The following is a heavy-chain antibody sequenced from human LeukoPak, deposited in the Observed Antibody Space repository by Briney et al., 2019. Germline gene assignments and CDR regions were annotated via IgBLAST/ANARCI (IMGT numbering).Heavy chain of an antibody. Sequence: MSSETLSLTCTVSGGSISSYYWSWIRQPPGKGLEWIGYIYYSGSTYYNPSLKSRVTISVDTSKNQFSLTLSSVTAADTAVYYCARDSGTTGEVKFDPWGQGTLVTVSS. J-gene: IGHJ5*02. CDR1: GGSISSYY. CDR3: ARDSGTTGEVKFDP. V-gene: IGHV4-59*12. D-gene: IGHD3-10*01. CDR2: IYYSGST.